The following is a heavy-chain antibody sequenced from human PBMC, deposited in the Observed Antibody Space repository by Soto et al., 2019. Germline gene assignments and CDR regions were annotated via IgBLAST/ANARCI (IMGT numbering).Heavy chain of an antibody. CDR1: GGSINSGAYY. CDR2: ISSTGRT. D-gene: IGHD6-13*01. V-gene: IGHV4-31*03. Sequence: QVQLQESGPGLVKPSQTLSLTCSVSGGSINSGAYYWGWIRQHPGKGLEWIGYISSTGRTYSNPSLHSRVNIALDMSESQFSLKLTSVTAADTAVYFWARGSATGTRWIDPWGQGTLVTVSP. CDR3: ARGSATGTRWIDP. J-gene: IGHJ5*02.